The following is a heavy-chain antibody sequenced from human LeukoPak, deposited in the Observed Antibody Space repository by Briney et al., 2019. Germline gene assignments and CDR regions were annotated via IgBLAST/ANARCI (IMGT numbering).Heavy chain of an antibody. Sequence: GGSLRLSCAASGFTFSSYAMSWVRRAPGKGLEWVSAISGSGGSTYYADSVKGRFTISRDNSKNTLYLQMNSLRAEDTAVYYCAKDTGVYCGGDCYSMTFDYWGQGTLVTVSS. J-gene: IGHJ4*02. CDR3: AKDTGVYCGGDCYSMTFDY. CDR2: ISGSGGST. CDR1: GFTFSSYA. V-gene: IGHV3-23*01. D-gene: IGHD2-21*01.